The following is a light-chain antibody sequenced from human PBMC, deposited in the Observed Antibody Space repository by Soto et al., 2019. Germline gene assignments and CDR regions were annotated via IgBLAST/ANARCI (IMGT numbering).Light chain of an antibody. J-gene: IGLJ2*01. V-gene: IGLV3-1*01. Sequence: SYELTQPPSVSVSPGQTANITCSGAKLGDKYASWYQQKPGQSPVLVIYQDFRRPSGIPERFSGSNSGDTATLTIGGTQAMDDAEYYCLVWASSSVVFGGGTKLTVL. CDR3: LVWASSSVV. CDR1: KLGDKY. CDR2: QDF.